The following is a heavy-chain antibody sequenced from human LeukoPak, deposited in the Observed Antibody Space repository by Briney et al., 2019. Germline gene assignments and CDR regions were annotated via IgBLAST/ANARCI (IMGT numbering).Heavy chain of an antibody. CDR2: TSYSGGA. D-gene: IGHD1-26*01. V-gene: IGHV4-31*03. Sequence: SETLSLTCTVSGASVSGGGYYWSWIRQHPGKGLEWIGFTSYSGGAYYNPSLMSRITMSVDRSQSQFSLKMRDVTAADTAVYFCATAEWEYFYFDSWGQGALVAVSS. CDR3: ATAEWEYFYFDS. J-gene: IGHJ4*02. CDR1: GASVSGGGYY.